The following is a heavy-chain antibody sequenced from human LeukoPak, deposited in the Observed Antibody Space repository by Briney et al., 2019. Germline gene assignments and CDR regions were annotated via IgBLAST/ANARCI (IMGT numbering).Heavy chain of an antibody. J-gene: IGHJ3*02. CDR1: GGSIYSYY. Sequence: SSETLSLTCTVSGGSIYSYYWSWIRQPPGKGLEWIGYIYFNGNTNCNPSLKSRVTISVDTSKNHFSLRLSSVTAADTAVYYCARHRDMTTVTRTTDAFDIWGQGTMVTVSS. V-gene: IGHV4-59*08. CDR3: ARHRDMTTVTRTTDAFDI. CDR2: IYFNGNT. D-gene: IGHD4-17*01.